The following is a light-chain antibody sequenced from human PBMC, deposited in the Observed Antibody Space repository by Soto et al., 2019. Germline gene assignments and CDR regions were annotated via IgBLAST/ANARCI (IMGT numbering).Light chain of an antibody. CDR3: QQTFSTYVS. CDR2: ASS. J-gene: IGKJ4*01. CDR1: HSISNY. V-gene: IGKV1-39*01. Sequence: DIQMTQSPSSLSASVGDRVTITCRASHSISNYLNWYQQKPGKAPKLVIYASSTLQSGVPSRFSGSGSGTDFTLTISSLQPEDFATYFCQQTFSTYVSFGGGTKVDIK.